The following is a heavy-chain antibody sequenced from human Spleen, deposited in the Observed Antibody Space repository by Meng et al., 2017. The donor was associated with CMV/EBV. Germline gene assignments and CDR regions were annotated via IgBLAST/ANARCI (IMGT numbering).Heavy chain of an antibody. CDR3: ARVFDGAYPSWFDP. J-gene: IGHJ5*02. D-gene: IGHD4-17*01. V-gene: IGHV4-61*01. CDR2: IYYSGST. Sequence: SGDSVSSGSYYWSWIRQPPGKGLEWIGYIYYSGSTEYNPSLRSRVTISVDTSKNQFSLNLSSVTAADTAVYYCARVFDGAYPSWFDPWGQGSLVTVSS. CDR1: GDSVSSGSYY.